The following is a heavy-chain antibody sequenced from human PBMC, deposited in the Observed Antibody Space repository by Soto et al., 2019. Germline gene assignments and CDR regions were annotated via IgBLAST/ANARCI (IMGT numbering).Heavy chain of an antibody. CDR2: ISGSGGST. D-gene: IGHD6-6*01. J-gene: IGHJ4*02. CDR3: AKKGQLVSYYFDY. Sequence: GSLRLSCAASGFTFSRHALSWVRPAPGKGLEWVSAISGSGGSTYYADSVKGRLTISRDNSKNTLYLQMNSLRAEDTAVYYCAKKGQLVSYYFDYWGQGTLVTVSS. V-gene: IGHV3-23*01. CDR1: GFTFSRHA.